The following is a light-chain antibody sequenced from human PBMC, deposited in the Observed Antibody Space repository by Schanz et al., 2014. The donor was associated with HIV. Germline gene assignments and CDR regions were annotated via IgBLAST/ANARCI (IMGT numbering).Light chain of an antibody. J-gene: IGLJ2*01. CDR3: AAWDDSLTGVV. CDR1: TSSIKTNT. Sequence: QSVLTQPPSASGTSGQRVTISCSGSTSSIKTNTVNWFQQLPGTAPKLLIYNTYHRPSGVPDRFSGSESGTSASLAISGLQSEDEADYYCAAWDDSLTGVVFGGGTKVTVL. V-gene: IGLV1-44*01. CDR2: NTY.